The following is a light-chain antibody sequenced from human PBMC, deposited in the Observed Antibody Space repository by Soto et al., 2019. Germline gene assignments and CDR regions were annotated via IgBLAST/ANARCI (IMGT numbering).Light chain of an antibody. J-gene: IGKJ3*01. CDR1: QTIDRH. V-gene: IGKV1-39*01. Sequence: IQMTQSPSSLSASVGDTVTITCRASQTIDRHLNWFQQKSGQAAKLLMNAASTLRSGVPSRFSASGSGTDFTLTFSSLQTEDYATYYCQQSCNAPFNFGPGTKVDIK. CDR3: QQSCNAPFN. CDR2: AAS.